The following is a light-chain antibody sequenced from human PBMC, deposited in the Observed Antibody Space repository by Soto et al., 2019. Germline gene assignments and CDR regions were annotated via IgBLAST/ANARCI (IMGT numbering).Light chain of an antibody. Sequence: DIHITQSPSTLSASVGDRVTITCRASQSISSWLAWYQQKPGKAPKLLIYKASSLESGVPSRFSGSGSGTEFTLTISSLQPNDFATYLRQQKGTFGPGTKVDIK. V-gene: IGKV1-5*03. J-gene: IGKJ1*01. CDR3: QQKGT. CDR2: KAS. CDR1: QSISSW.